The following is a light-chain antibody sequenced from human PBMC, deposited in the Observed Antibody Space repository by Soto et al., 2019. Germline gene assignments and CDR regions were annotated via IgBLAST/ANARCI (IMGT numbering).Light chain of an antibody. CDR2: AAS. Sequence: AIRLTQSPSSLSASVGDTVTITCRASQGIHTAVAWCQHKPGEAPNLLIYAASSLRSGVPSRFSGSGSGTDFNLTIRSLQPEDFATYYCQQFNGYPLTFGGGTKVEIK. J-gene: IGKJ4*01. V-gene: IGKV1-13*02. CDR3: QQFNGYPLT. CDR1: QGIHTA.